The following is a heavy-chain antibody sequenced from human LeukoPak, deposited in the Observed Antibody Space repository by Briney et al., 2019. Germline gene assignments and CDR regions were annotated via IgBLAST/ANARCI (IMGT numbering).Heavy chain of an antibody. CDR1: GFTFNTYT. V-gene: IGHV3-21*05. D-gene: IGHD5-12*01. J-gene: IGHJ4*02. CDR2: ISGSSGII. Sequence: SGGSLRLSCAASGFTFNTYTMNWVRQAPGKGLEWVSYISGSSGIIDYADSVKGRFTISRDNAKNSLYLQMNSLRAEDTAVYYCARAPRVATRIDYWGQGTLVTVSS. CDR3: ARAPRVATRIDY.